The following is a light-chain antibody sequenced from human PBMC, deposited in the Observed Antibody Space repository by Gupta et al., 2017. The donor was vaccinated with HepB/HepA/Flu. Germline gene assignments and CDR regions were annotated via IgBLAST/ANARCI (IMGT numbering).Light chain of an antibody. CDR3: RQHNNYPFT. V-gene: IGKV1-17*01. CDR2: AAS. Sequence: DSQVTHSPSSLSASLGDRVTITFRASQGSGSDLGWYQQNPGKAPKRLIYAASNLQSGVPSRFGGSGSGTEFTLTISSLQPEDFATYYCRQHNNYPFTFGGGTKVEIK. J-gene: IGKJ4*01. CDR1: QGSGSD.